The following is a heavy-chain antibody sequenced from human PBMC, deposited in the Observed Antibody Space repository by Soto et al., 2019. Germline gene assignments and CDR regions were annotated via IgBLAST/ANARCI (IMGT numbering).Heavy chain of an antibody. V-gene: IGHV4-4*07. Sequence: KASETLSLTCTVSGGSIRNYYWSWIRQPAGKGLEWIGRVYSTGTTNYNPSLRSRVAMSVDTSKNQFSLRLDSVTAADTATYFCARDEYYDSNNWFEHWGLGTLVTVS. J-gene: IGHJ5*02. CDR3: ARDEYYDSNNWFEH. D-gene: IGHD3-22*01. CDR2: VYSTGTT. CDR1: GGSIRNYY.